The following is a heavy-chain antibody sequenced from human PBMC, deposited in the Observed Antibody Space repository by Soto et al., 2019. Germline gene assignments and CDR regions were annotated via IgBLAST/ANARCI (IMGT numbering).Heavy chain of an antibody. D-gene: IGHD3-22*01. CDR1: GFTFSSYA. CDR2: ISGSGGST. J-gene: IGHJ4*02. CDR3: AKDDSSGYYALDY. Sequence: GALRLSCAASGFTFSSYAMSWVRQAPGKGLEWVSAISGSGGSTYYADSVKGRFTISRDNSKNTLYLQMNSLRAEDTAVYYCAKDDSSGYYALDYWGQGTLVTVS. V-gene: IGHV3-23*01.